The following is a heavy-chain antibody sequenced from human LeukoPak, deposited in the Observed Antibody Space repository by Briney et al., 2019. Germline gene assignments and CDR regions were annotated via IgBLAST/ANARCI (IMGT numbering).Heavy chain of an antibody. CDR3: ARSGTKTNGFDY. CDR2: IYYSGST. J-gene: IGHJ4*02. V-gene: IGHV4-59*01. D-gene: IGHD2-8*01. Sequence: PSETLSLTCTVSGDSISTYYWSWLRQPPGKGLEWIGYIYYSGSTNYSPSLQSRVTISVDTSKNQFSLRLRSVTAADTAMYYCARSGTKTNGFDYWGQGTLVTVSS. CDR1: GDSISTYY.